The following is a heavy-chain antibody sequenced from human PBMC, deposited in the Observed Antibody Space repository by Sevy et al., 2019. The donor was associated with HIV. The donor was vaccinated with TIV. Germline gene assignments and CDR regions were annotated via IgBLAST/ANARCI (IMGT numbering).Heavy chain of an antibody. D-gene: IGHD6-25*01. CDR1: GFTFSSYG. Sequence: GGSLRLSCAASGFTFSSYGMHWVRQAPGKGLEWVAVISYGGSNKYYADSVKGLFTISGDNSKNTLHLQMNSLGAEDTAVYYWAGDFAAAGTYCFDYWGQGTLVTVSS. CDR3: AGDFAAAGTYCFDY. CDR2: ISYGGSNK. J-gene: IGHJ4*02. V-gene: IGHV3-30*03.